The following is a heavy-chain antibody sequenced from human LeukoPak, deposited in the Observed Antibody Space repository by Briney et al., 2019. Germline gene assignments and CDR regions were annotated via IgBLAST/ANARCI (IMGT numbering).Heavy chain of an antibody. Sequence: GGSLRLSCAASGFTFSDYYMGWIRQAPGKGLQWVSYISASGDTIYYSDSVKGRFTISRDNAKNSLYLQMNSLRAEDTAVYYCAELGITMIGGVWGKGTTVTISS. CDR2: ISASGDTI. CDR3: AELGITMIGGV. J-gene: IGHJ6*04. D-gene: IGHD3-10*02. V-gene: IGHV3-11*04. CDR1: GFTFSDYY.